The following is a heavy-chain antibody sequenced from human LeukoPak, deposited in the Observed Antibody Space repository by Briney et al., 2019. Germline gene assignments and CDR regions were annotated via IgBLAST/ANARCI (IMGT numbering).Heavy chain of an antibody. CDR3: ARDINAAVWAD. CDR2: IYYSGST. Sequence: PSETLSLTCTVSGGSISGYYWSWIRQPPGKGLEWIGYIYYSGSTNYNPSLKSRVTISVGTSKNQFSLKLSSVTAADSAVYYCARDINAAVWADWGQGTLVTVSS. D-gene: IGHD1-14*01. CDR1: GGSISGYY. J-gene: IGHJ4*02. V-gene: IGHV4-59*01.